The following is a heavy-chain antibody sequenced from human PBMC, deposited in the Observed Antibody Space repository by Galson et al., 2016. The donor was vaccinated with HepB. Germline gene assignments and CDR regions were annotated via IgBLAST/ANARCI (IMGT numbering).Heavy chain of an antibody. D-gene: IGHD2-21*02. V-gene: IGHV3-33*06. CDR2: IWSDGSRK. Sequence: SLRLSCAASGFTFSSYGMHWVRQAPGKGLEWVAVIWSDGSRKHYAESVKGRFTISRDNSKNTPYLQMNSLRAEDTAVYYCAKDPIQCGGDCTRASYYFDYWGQGLLVTVSS. J-gene: IGHJ4*02. CDR3: AKDPIQCGGDCTRASYYFDY. CDR1: GFTFSSYG.